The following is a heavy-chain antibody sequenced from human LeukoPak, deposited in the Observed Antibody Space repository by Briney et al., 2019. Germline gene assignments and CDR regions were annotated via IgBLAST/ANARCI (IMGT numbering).Heavy chain of an antibody. J-gene: IGHJ4*02. V-gene: IGHV5-51*01. Sequence: GASLKISCKGSGSSFTSYWIGWVRQLPGKGLEWMGIIYPGDSDTRYSPSFQGQVTISADKSISTAYLQWSSLKASDTAMYYCARRYGYCSSTSCHFDYWGQGTLVTVSS. CDR3: ARRYGYCSSTSCHFDY. CDR2: IYPGDSDT. D-gene: IGHD2-2*01. CDR1: GSSFTSYW.